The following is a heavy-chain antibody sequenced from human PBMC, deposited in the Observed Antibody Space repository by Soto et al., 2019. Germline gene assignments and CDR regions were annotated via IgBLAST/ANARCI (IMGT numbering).Heavy chain of an antibody. CDR1: GFTFSSYT. CDR2: ISSSGGST. J-gene: IGHJ4*02. Sequence: EVQLLESGGGLVQPGGSLRLSCAASGFTFSSYTMSWVRQGPGKGLEWVSGISSSGGSTVYADSVKGRFPISRDNFKNTLYLQMNRLRVEDTAVYYCAKGWGDYWGQGTPVTVSS. CDR3: AKGWGDY. D-gene: IGHD7-27*01. V-gene: IGHV3-23*01.